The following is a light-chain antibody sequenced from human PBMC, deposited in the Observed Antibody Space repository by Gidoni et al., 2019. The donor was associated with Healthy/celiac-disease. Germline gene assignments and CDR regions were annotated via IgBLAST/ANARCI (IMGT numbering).Light chain of an antibody. CDR2: WAS. CDR3: QQYYSTPWT. V-gene: IGKV4-1*01. CDR1: QSVLYSSNNKNY. Sequence: IVMTPSPDSLAGSLGERATINCKSSQSVLYSSNNKNYLAWYQQKPGQPPKLLIYWASTRESGVPDRFSGSGSGTDFTLTISSLQAEDVAVYYCQQYYSTPWTFGQGTKVEIK. J-gene: IGKJ1*01.